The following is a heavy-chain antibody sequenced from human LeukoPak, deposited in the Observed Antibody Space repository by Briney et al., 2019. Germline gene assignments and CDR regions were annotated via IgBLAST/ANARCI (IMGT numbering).Heavy chain of an antibody. D-gene: IGHD5-12*01. CDR1: GYSISSGYY. Sequence: SETLSLTCTVSGYSISSGYYWGWIRQPPGKGLEWIGSIYHSGSTYYNPSLKSRVTISVDTSKNQFSLKLSSVTAADTAVYYCARVGSGYVWIEGDYWGQGTLVTVSS. J-gene: IGHJ4*02. V-gene: IGHV4-38-2*02. CDR3: ARVGSGYVWIEGDY. CDR2: IYHSGST.